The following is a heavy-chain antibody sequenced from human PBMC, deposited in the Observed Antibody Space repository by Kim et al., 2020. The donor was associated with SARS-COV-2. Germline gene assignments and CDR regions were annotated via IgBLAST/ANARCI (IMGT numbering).Heavy chain of an antibody. V-gene: IGHV3-33*01. J-gene: IGHJ4*02. D-gene: IGHD3-22*01. Sequence: GGSLRLSCAASGFTFSSYGMHWVRQAPGKGLEWVAVIWYDGSNKYYADSVKGRFTISRDNSKNMLYLQMNSLRAEDTAVYYCARPHSSYDSSGYQDYYFDYWGQGTLVTVSS. CDR2: IWYDGSNK. CDR1: GFTFSSYG. CDR3: ARPHSSYDSSGYQDYYFDY.